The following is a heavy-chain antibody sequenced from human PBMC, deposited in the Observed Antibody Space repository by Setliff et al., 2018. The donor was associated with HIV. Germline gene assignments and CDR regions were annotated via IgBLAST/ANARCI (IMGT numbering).Heavy chain of an antibody. J-gene: IGHJ5*02. V-gene: IGHV1-69*05. CDR1: GGTFSNYG. D-gene: IGHD2-2*01. CDR2: IIPISGTA. CDR3: ARDFGGYCSSMSCPGLFDP. Sequence: SVKVSCKASGGTFSNYGMSWVRQAPGQGLEWMGGIIPISGTANYAQKFQGRVTITTDESTSTAYMELSGLRSDDKAVYYCARDFGGYCSSMSCPGLFDPWGQGTLVTVSS.